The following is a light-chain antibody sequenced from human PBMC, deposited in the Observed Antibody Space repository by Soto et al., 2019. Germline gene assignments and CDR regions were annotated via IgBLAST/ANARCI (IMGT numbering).Light chain of an antibody. CDR3: QQRCNWLT. CDR2: DAS. Sequence: EIVLTQSPATLSLSPGERATLSCRASQSVSSYLAWYQQKPGQAPRLLIYDASNRATGIPARFSGSGSGTDFTLTSISLEPEDFAVYYCQQRCNWLTFGGGTKVEIK. J-gene: IGKJ4*01. V-gene: IGKV3-11*01. CDR1: QSVSSY.